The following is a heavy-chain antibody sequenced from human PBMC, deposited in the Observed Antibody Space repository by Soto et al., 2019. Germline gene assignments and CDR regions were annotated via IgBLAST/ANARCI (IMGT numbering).Heavy chain of an antibody. D-gene: IGHD5-12*01. CDR3: ARGWLRDPFMH. V-gene: IGHV3-21*01. Sequence: EVQLVESGGGLVKPGGSLKLSCAASGFTFSTYNMNWVRQAPGEGLEWVSSISSRSTYIYYADSVEGRLTISIDKAKNSLYLHMNRLRSEDTAVYYCARGWLRDPFMHWGQGTLVTVSS. J-gene: IGHJ4*02. CDR1: GFTFSTYN. CDR2: ISSRSTYI.